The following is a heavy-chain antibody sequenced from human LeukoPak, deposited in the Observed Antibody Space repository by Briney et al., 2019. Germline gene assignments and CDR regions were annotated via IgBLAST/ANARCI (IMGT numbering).Heavy chain of an antibody. J-gene: IGHJ5*02. CDR1: GYTFTGYY. CDR2: INPNSGGT. V-gene: IGHV1-2*02. Sequence: ASVTVSFKASGYTFTGYYMHWVRQAPGQGLEWMGWINPNSGGTNYAQKFQGRVTMTRDTSISTAYMELSRLRSDDTAVYYCARLLPPHCSGGSCFLGGQWLDPWGQGTLVTVSS. D-gene: IGHD2-15*01. CDR3: ARLLPPHCSGGSCFLGGQWLDP.